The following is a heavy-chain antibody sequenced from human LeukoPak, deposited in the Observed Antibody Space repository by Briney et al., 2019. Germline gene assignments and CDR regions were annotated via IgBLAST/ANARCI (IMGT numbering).Heavy chain of an antibody. D-gene: IGHD2-2*03. J-gene: IGHJ4*02. V-gene: IGHV3-7*03. CDR2: IKQDGSEK. CDR1: GFTFSSYW. Sequence: GGSLRLSCAASGFTFSSYWMSWVRQAPGKGLEWVANIKQDGSEKYYVDSVKGRFTISRDNAKNSLYLQMNSLRAEDTAVYYCAKVLDIVVVPAEEGYWGQGTLVTVSS. CDR3: AKVLDIVVVPAEEGY.